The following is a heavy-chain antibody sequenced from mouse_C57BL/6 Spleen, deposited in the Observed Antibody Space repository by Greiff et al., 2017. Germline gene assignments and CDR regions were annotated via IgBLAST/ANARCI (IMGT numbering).Heavy chain of an antibody. V-gene: IGHV1-82*01. D-gene: IGHD2-5*01. CDR2: IYPGDGDT. CDR1: GYAFSSSW. J-gene: IGHJ2*01. CDR3: ARGYSNPFYFDY. Sequence: QVQLQQSGPELVKPGASVKISCKASGYAFSSSWMNWVKQRPGKGLEWIGRIYPGDGDTNYNGKFKGKATLTVDQSSSTAYMQLNSLTSEDSAVYYCARGYSNPFYFDYWGQGTTLTVSS.